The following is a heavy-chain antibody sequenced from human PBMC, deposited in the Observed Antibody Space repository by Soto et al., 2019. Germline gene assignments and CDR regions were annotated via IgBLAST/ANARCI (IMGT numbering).Heavy chain of an antibody. J-gene: IGHJ4*02. V-gene: IGHV3-21*01. CDR1: GDTFCSYS. CDR3: ARDVRPVGYCSGGSCYPDY. CDR2: ISSSSSYI. D-gene: IGHD2-15*01. Sequence: GGSLRLSCAASGDTFCSYSMDGVRKATGKGLEWVSSISSSSSYIYYADSVKGRFTISRDNSKNTLYLQMNSLRAEDTAVYYCARDVRPVGYCSGGSCYPDYWGQGSLVTVSS.